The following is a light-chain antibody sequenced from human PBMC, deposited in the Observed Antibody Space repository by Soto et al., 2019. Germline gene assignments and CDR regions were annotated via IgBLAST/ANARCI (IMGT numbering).Light chain of an antibody. CDR3: QQRSKGLT. CDR1: QSVSSY. J-gene: IGKJ4*01. V-gene: IGKV3-11*01. Sequence: EIVLTQSPAILSLSPGERATLSCRASQSVSSYLAWYQQKPGQAPRLLIYDASNRATGIPARFSGSGSGTDFTLTISSLEPEDFAVYYCQQRSKGLTFGGGTKVDIK. CDR2: DAS.